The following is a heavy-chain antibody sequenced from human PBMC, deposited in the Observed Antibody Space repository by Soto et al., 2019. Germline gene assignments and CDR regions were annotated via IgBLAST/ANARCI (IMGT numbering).Heavy chain of an antibody. CDR2: ISAYNGNT. J-gene: IGHJ4*02. V-gene: IGHV1-18*01. Sequence: QVHLVQSGAEVKKPGASVKVSCKASGYTFTSYGISWVRQAPGQGLEWMGWISAYNGNTHYVQKLQGRVTMTTDTTTRTAYMELRSRISDDTAVYYCARDRGSYALDYWGQGTLVTVSS. CDR1: GYTFTSYG. D-gene: IGHD1-26*01. CDR3: ARDRGSYALDY.